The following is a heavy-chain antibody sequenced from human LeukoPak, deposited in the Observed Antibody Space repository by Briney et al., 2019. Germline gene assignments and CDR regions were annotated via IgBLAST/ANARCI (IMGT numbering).Heavy chain of an antibody. V-gene: IGHV3-74*03. CDR2: ISSDGSTT. J-gene: IGHJ3*02. CDR3: AMSTANAFDI. CDR1: GFTFSSNW. D-gene: IGHD5-24*01. Sequence: GGSLRLSCAASGFTFSSNWMHWVRQVPGKGLVWVSRISSDGSTTTYADSVKGRFTISRDNAKNTLYLQINSLRAEDTAVYYCAMSTANAFDIWGQGTMVTVSS.